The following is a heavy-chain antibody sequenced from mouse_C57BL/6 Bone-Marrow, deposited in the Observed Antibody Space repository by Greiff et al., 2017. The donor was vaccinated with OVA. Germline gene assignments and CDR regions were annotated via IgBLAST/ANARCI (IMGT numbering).Heavy chain of an antibody. D-gene: IGHD2-3*01. CDR2: IRSKSSNYAT. Sequence: EVNLVESGGGLVQPKGSLKLSCAASGFTFNTYAMHWVRQAPGKGLEWVARIRSKSSNYATYYADSVKDRFTISRDDSQSMLYLQMNNLKTEDTAMYYCVRDPHDGYYAYWYFDVWGTGTTVTVSS. V-gene: IGHV10-3*01. J-gene: IGHJ1*03. CDR1: GFTFNTYA. CDR3: VRDPHDGYYAYWYFDV.